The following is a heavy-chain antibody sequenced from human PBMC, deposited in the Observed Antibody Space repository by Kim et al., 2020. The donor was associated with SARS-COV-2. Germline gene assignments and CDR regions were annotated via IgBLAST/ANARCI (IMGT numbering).Heavy chain of an antibody. V-gene: IGHV3-7*03. Sequence: GGSLRLSCAASGFSFSSNWMNWVRQAPGKGLEWVASIKKDGSETYYVDSVKGRFTISRDNAKNSLYLQMDNLRAEDTAVYYCARMGSFGVYGDLIDHWGQGTLVTVSS. CDR3: ARMGSFGVYGDLIDH. D-gene: IGHD4-17*01. CDR1: GFSFSSNW. J-gene: IGHJ4*02. CDR2: IKKDGSET.